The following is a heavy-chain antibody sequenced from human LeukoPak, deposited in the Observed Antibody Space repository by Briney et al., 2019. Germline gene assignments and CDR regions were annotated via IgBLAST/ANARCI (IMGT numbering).Heavy chain of an antibody. D-gene: IGHD3-10*02. J-gene: IGHJ6*04. V-gene: IGHV3-48*04. CDR3: AELGITMIGGV. Sequence: QTGGSLRLSCAASGFTFSSDSMNWVRQAPGKGLEWISYISSRSSIIYNADSVKGRFTISRDNAKNSLYLQMNSLRAEDTAVYYCAELGITMIGGVWGKGTTVTISS. CDR2: ISSRSSII. CDR1: GFTFSSDS.